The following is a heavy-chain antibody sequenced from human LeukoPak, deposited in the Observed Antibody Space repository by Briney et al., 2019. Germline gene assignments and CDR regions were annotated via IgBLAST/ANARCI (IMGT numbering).Heavy chain of an antibody. J-gene: IGHJ5*01. Sequence: GGSLRLSCAASGFAFSFYAMSWLRHPPGKGLEWVSTINANSGTTSYAASVRGRFTISRDNSKNTLYLQVNTLRADDTATYSCAKPVSGGLAVTADWFHPWGQGTLVVVSS. CDR1: GFAFSFYA. CDR2: INANSGTT. V-gene: IGHV3-23*01. CDR3: AKPVSGGLAVTADWFHP. D-gene: IGHD6-19*01.